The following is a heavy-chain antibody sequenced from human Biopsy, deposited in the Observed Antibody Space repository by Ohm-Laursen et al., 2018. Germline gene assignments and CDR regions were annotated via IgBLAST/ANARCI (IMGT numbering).Heavy chain of an antibody. CDR1: GYAVNDYF. D-gene: IGHD3-3*01. J-gene: IGHJ5*01. Sequence: SVKVSCKGSGYAVNDYFLHWLRQAPGQGPEWMGWISPNSGGTNYAQKFQGRVTMTTDTSTSTVYLELRRLISDDTAVYYCARELGDFWGGRQFDFWGQGTLVTVSS. CDR3: ARELGDFWGGRQFDF. V-gene: IGHV1-2*02. CDR2: ISPNSGGT.